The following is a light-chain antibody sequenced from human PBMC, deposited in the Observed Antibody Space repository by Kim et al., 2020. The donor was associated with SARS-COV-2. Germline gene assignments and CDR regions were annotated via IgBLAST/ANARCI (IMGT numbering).Light chain of an antibody. V-gene: IGKV1-39*01. Sequence: ASVGDIVTITCRASQSISSYLNWYQQKPGKAPKLLIYAASNLQSGVPSRFSGSGSGTDFSLTINSLQPEDFVTYYCQQNYSPPRSFGQGTKVDIK. J-gene: IGKJ1*01. CDR1: QSISSY. CDR3: QQNYSPPRS. CDR2: AAS.